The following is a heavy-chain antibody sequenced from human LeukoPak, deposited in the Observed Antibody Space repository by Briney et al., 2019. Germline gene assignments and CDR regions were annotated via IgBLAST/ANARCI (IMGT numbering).Heavy chain of an antibody. CDR3: ARERRRGGNGVGY. CDR2: IYYSGST. V-gene: IGHV4-59*12. D-gene: IGHD2-15*01. Sequence: SETLSLTCTVSGGSISSYYWSWIRQPPGKGLEWIGYIYYSGSTNYNPSLKSRVTISVDTSKNQFSLKLSSVTAADTAVYYCARERRRGGNGVGYWGQGTLVTVSS. J-gene: IGHJ4*02. CDR1: GGSISSYY.